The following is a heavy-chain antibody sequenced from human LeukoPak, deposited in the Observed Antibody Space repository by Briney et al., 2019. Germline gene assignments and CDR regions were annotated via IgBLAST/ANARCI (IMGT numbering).Heavy chain of an antibody. J-gene: IGHJ5*02. CDR3: ARDLRDYYGSGRNWFDP. D-gene: IGHD3-10*01. Sequence: GASVKVSCKASGGTFSSYAISWVRQAPGQGLEWMGGIIPIFGTANYAQKFQGRVTITADKSTSTAYMELRSLRSDDTAVYYCARDLRDYYGSGRNWFDPWGQGTLVTVSS. CDR2: IIPIFGTA. V-gene: IGHV1-69*06. CDR1: GGTFSSYA.